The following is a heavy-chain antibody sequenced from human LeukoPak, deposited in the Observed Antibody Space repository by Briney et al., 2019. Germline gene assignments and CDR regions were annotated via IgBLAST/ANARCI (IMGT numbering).Heavy chain of an antibody. CDR1: GFTFSSYT. CDR3: AEGIFNPYYYMDV. D-gene: IGHD2-21*01. CDR2: ISASGAGT. V-gene: IGHV3-23*01. Sequence: GGSLRLSCAASGFTFSSYTMSWVRQAPGKGLVWVSVISASGAGTYYADSVKGRFTISRENSKNTLYLQMNSLRAEDTAVYYCAEGIFNPYYYMDVWGKGTTVTVSS. J-gene: IGHJ6*03.